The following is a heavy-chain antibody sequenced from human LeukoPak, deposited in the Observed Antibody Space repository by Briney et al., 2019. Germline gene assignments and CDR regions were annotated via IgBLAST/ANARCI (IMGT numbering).Heavy chain of an antibody. V-gene: IGHV3-30*18. CDR2: ISYDGSNK. D-gene: IGHD5-18*01. J-gene: IGHJ4*02. CDR1: GFTFSSYG. CDR3: AKSSGIQLWLHFDY. Sequence: AGSLRLSCAAYGFTFSSYGMHWVRQAPGKGLEWVAVISYDGSNKYYADSVKGRFTISRDNSKNTLYLQMNSLRAEDTAVYYCAKSSGIQLWLHFDYWGQGTLVTVSS.